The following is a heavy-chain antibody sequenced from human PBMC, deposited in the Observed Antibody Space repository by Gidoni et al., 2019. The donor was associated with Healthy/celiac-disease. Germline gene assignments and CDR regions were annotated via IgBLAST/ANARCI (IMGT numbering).Heavy chain of an antibody. CDR1: GYTFTGYY. D-gene: IGHD2-2*01. Sequence: QVQLVQSGAEVKKPGASVKVSCKASGYTFTGYYMHWVRQAPGQGLEWMGWINPNRGGTNYAKKFQGRVTMTRDTSISTAYMELSRLRSDDTAVYYCARGLVVPAAKGWFDPWGQGTLVTVSS. J-gene: IGHJ5*02. CDR2: INPNRGGT. V-gene: IGHV1-2*02. CDR3: ARGLVVPAAKGWFDP.